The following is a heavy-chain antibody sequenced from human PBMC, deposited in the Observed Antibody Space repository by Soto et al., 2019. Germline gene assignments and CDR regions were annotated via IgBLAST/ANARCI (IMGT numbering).Heavy chain of an antibody. Sequence: GESLKISCKGSGYNFAGYWIAWVRQMPGKGLELMGIIYPSDSDTRYRPSFQGQVTISADESISSAYLQWSSLRASDTAMYYCARGGLSTRTFDYWGQDTPFTISS. CDR1: GYNFAGYW. V-gene: IGHV5-51*01. D-gene: IGHD1-1*01. CDR3: ARGGLSTRTFDY. J-gene: IGHJ4*02. CDR2: IYPSDSDT.